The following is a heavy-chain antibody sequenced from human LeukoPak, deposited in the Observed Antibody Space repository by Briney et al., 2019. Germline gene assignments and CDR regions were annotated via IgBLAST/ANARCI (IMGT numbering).Heavy chain of an antibody. J-gene: IGHJ6*02. CDR3: ARVEEDYYGMDV. CDR2: IYSGGST. V-gene: IGHV3-53*01. CDR1: GFTVSSNY. Sequence: LPGGSLRLSCAASGFTVSSNYMSWVRQAPGKGLEWVSAIYSGGSTYYADSVKGRFTISRDNSKNTLYLQMNSLRAEDTAVYYCARVEEDYYGMDVWGQGTTVTVSS.